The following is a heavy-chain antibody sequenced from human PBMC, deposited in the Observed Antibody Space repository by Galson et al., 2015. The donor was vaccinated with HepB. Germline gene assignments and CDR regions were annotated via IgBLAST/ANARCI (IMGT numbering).Heavy chain of an antibody. J-gene: IGHJ4*02. Sequence: SLRLSCAASGFTFDDYAMHWVRQAPGKGLEWVSGISWNSGSIGYADSVKGRFTISRDNAKNSLYLQMNSLRAEDTALYYCAKVGATIGGYWGQGTLVTVSS. CDR1: GFTFDDYA. CDR2: ISWNSGSI. D-gene: IGHD1-26*01. V-gene: IGHV3-9*01. CDR3: AKVGATIGGY.